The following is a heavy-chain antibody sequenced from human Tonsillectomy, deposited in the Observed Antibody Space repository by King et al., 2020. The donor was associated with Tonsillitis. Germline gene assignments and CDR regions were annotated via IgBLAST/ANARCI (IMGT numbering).Heavy chain of an antibody. D-gene: IGHD3-10*01. CDR3: ATGEDVMVRGVYYSYYGMDV. CDR2: FDPEDGET. V-gene: IGHV1-24*01. CDR1: GYTLTELS. Sequence: QLVQSGAEVKKPGASVKVSCKVSGYTLTELSMHWVRQAPGKGLEWMGGFDPEDGETIYAQKFQGRVTMTEDTSTDTAYMELSSLRSEDTAVYYCATGEDVMVRGVYYSYYGMDVWGQGTTVTVSS. J-gene: IGHJ6*02.